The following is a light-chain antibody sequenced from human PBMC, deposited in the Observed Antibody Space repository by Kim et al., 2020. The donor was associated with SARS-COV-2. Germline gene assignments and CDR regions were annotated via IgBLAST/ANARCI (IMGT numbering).Light chain of an antibody. Sequence: QPVPSPCTGTSSVVGAYYTVSWFHHHPGKAPTLMICGVSTRPSGVPARFSGSKSGNTASLTISELQAEYEDDYYCCSYAGSYTYWVFGGGTQLTVL. CDR3: CSYAGSYTYWV. V-gene: IGLV2-11*01. CDR1: SSVVGAYYT. CDR2: GVS. J-gene: IGLJ3*02.